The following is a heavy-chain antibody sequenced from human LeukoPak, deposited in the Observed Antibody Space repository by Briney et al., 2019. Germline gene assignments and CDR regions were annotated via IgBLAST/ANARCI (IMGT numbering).Heavy chain of an antibody. CDR2: IYHSGST. CDR3: ARLGSSSHYPSPLDY. Sequence: SETLSLTCAVSGYSISSGYYWGWIRQPPGKGLEWIGSIYHSGSTYYNPSLKSRVTISVDTSKNQFSLKLSSVTAADTAVYYCARLGSSSHYPSPLDYWGRGTLVTVSS. CDR1: GYSISSGYY. D-gene: IGHD6-13*01. J-gene: IGHJ4*02. V-gene: IGHV4-38-2*01.